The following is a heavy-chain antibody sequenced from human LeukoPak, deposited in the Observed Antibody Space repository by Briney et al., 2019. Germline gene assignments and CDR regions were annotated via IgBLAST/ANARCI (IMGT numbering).Heavy chain of an antibody. J-gene: IGHJ4*02. CDR2: IIPIFGTA. D-gene: IGHD5-18*01. Sequence: SVKVSCKASGGTSSSYAISWVRQAPGQGLEWMGGIIPIFGTANYAQKFQGRVTITADESTSTAYMELSSLRSEDTAVYYCARDQGYRRRYFDYWGQGTLVTVSS. V-gene: IGHV1-69*01. CDR1: GGTSSSYA. CDR3: ARDQGYRRRYFDY.